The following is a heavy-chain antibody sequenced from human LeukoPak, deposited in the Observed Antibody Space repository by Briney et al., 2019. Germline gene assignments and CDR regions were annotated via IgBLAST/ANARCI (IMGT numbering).Heavy chain of an antibody. J-gene: IGHJ4*02. CDR2: ISGGGDIT. D-gene: IGHD5-12*01. CDR1: GFTLSSYA. Sequence: PGGSLRLSCVASGFTLSSYAMSWVRQAPGKGLEWVSVISGGGDITNYADSVKGRFTISRDNSKNTLFLQLNSLTAEDTAIYYCAKGGGAGGYSRPLDYWGQGTLVTVSS. CDR3: AKGGGAGGYSRPLDY. V-gene: IGHV3-23*01.